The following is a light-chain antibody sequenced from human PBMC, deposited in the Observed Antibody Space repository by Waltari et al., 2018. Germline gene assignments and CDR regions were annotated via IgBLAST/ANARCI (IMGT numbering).Light chain of an antibody. CDR3: QSADSSGPYRV. CDR2: KDT. CDR1: ALPNQY. J-gene: IGLJ3*02. V-gene: IGLV3-25*03. Sequence: SYELTQPPSVSVSPGQTARITCSAAALPNQYAHWYQQKPGQAPVLVIYKDTERPSGIPERFSGSNSGTTVTLTISGIQAEDEADYYCQSADSSGPYRVFGGGTKLTVL.